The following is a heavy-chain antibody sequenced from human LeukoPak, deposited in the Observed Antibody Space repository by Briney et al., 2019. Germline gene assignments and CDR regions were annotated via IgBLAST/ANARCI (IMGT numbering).Heavy chain of an antibody. CDR1: GGSINDYY. Sequence: SETLSLTCTISGGSINDYYWSWIRQPAGKGLEWIGYVLYSGTTNYNLSLKSRVSISLDTSKNQFSLMVNSVTAADTAVYFCAGQQLERGEDHWGQGTLVIVSS. V-gene: IGHV4-59*08. D-gene: IGHD1-1*01. J-gene: IGHJ4*02. CDR3: AGQQLERGEDH. CDR2: VLYSGTT.